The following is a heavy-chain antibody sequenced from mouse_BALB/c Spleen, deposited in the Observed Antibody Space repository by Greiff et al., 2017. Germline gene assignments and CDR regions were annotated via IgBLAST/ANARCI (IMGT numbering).Heavy chain of an antibody. V-gene: IGHV3-2*02. CDR3: AMGYDVDYYAMDY. CDR1: GYSITSDYA. CDR2: ISYSGST. Sequence: EVQLQESGPGLVKPSQSLSLTCTVTGYSITSDYAWNWIRQFPGNKLEWMGYISYSGSTSYNPSLKSRISITRDTSKNQFFLQLNSVTTEDTATYYCAMGYDVDYYAMDYWGQGTSVTVAS. J-gene: IGHJ4*01. D-gene: IGHD2-14*01.